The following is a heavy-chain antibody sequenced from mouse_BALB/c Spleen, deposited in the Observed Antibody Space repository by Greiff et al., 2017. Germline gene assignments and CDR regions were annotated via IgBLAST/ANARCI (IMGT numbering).Heavy chain of an antibody. CDR2: INSNGGST. CDR1: GFTFSSYG. J-gene: IGHJ4*01. Sequence: EVQRVESGGGLVQPGGSLKLSCAASGFTFSSYGMSWVRQTPDKRLELVATINSNGGSTYYPDSVKGRFTISRDNAKNTLYLQMSSLKSEDTAMYYCARDGLRRPYAMDYWGQGTSVTVSS. V-gene: IGHV5-6-3*01. D-gene: IGHD2-4*01. CDR3: ARDGLRRPYAMDY.